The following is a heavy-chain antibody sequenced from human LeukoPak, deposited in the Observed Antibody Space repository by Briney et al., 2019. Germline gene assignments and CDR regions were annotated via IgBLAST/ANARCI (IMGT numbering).Heavy chain of an antibody. J-gene: IGHJ6*03. Sequence: PGGSLRLSCAASGFTFSSYSMNWVPQAPGKGLEWVSYISGSSSTIYYADSVKGRFTISRDNAKNSLYLQMNSLRDEDTAVYYCARSPYSSSPYYYYYMDVWGKGTTVTVSS. D-gene: IGHD6-6*01. V-gene: IGHV3-48*02. CDR2: ISGSSSTI. CDR3: ARSPYSSSPYYYYYMDV. CDR1: GFTFSSYS.